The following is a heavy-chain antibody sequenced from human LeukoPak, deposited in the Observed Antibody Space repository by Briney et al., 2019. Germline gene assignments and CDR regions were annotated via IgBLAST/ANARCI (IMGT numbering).Heavy chain of an antibody. J-gene: IGHJ4*02. CDR2: INPSSGGT. CDR1: GYTFTGYY. CDR3: ARVSSDSSGYY. V-gene: IGHV1-2*02. D-gene: IGHD3-22*01. Sequence: ASVKVSCKASGYTFTGYYIHWVRQAPGQGLEWLGWINPSSGGTNSAQKFQGRVTITRDTSISTAYMELSRLRSDDTAVYYCARVSSDSSGYYWGQGTLVTVSS.